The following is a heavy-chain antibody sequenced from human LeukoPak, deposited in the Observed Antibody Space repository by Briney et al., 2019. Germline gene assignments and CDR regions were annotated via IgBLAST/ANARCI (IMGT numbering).Heavy chain of an antibody. D-gene: IGHD2/OR15-2a*01. J-gene: IGHJ4*02. V-gene: IGHV3-7*01. Sequence: GGSLRLSCAASGFTFSSHWMSWVRQAPGKGLEWVANIKQDGSEKYYVDSVKGRFTISRDNAKNSLYLQMNSLRAEDTAVYYCASEGYYGYLWGQGTLVTVSS. CDR1: GFTFSSHW. CDR2: IKQDGSEK. CDR3: ASEGYYGYL.